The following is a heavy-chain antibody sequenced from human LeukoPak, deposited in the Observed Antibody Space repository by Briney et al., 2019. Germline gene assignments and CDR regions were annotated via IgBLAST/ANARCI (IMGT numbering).Heavy chain of an antibody. CDR3: ARYATGTPNWYFDL. CDR2: IFYSGIT. J-gene: IGHJ2*01. Sequence: PSETLSLTCTVSGGSISRNYWSWIRQPPGKGLEWIGYIFYSGITNYNLSLKSRVTISADTSKNQFSLKLTSVTAADTAVYYCARYATGTPNWYFDLWGRGTLVAVSS. V-gene: IGHV4-59*08. CDR1: GGSISRNY. D-gene: IGHD1/OR15-1a*01.